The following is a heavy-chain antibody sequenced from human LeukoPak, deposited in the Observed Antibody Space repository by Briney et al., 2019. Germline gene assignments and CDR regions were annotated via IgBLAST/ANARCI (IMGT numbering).Heavy chain of an antibody. D-gene: IGHD3-16*01. Sequence: GGSLRLSCAASGFTFDDYGMSWVRQAPGKGLEWVSGINWNGGSTGYADSVKGRFTISRDNAKNSLYLQMNSLRAEDTALYYCARVSRYDWAERYYSDYWGQGTLVTVSS. CDR2: INWNGGST. J-gene: IGHJ4*02. V-gene: IGHV3-20*04. CDR1: GFTFDDYG. CDR3: ARVSRYDWAERYYSDY.